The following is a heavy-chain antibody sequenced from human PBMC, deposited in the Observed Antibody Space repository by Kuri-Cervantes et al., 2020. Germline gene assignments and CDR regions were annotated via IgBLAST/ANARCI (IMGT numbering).Heavy chain of an antibody. CDR1: GYTFTSYD. D-gene: IGHD1-26*01. J-gene: IGHJ3*02. CDR3: ARGSSTPRDHNAAFDI. CDR2: IIPIFGTA. V-gene: IGHV1-69*05. Sequence: SVKVSCKASGYTFTSYDINWVRQATGQGLEWMGGIIPIFGTANYAQKFQGRVTITTDESTSTAYMELSSLRSEDTAVYYCARGSSTPRDHNAAFDIWGQGTMVTVSS.